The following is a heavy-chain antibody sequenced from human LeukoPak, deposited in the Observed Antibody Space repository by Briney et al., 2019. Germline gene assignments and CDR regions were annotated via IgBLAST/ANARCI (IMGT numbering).Heavy chain of an antibody. D-gene: IGHD6-6*01. V-gene: IGHV1-8*01. Sequence: ASVKVSCKASGYTFTSYDINWVRQAPGQGPEWMGWMNPNSGNTGSAQNFQGRLTMTRNTSISTAYMELSSLRSEDTAAYYCAARGASSSSLRPLDYWGQGTLVTVSS. CDR2: MNPNSGNT. CDR3: AARGASSSSLRPLDY. J-gene: IGHJ4*02. CDR1: GYTFTSYD.